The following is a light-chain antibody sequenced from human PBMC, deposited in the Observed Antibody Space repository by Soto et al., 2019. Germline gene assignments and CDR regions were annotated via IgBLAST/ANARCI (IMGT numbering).Light chain of an antibody. CDR3: QQYNSYSPRWT. CDR1: QSISSW. Sequence: DIQMTQSPSTLSASVGDRVTITCRASQSISSWLAWYQQKPGKAPKLLIYDASSLESGVPSRFSGSGSGTEFTRTISSLQPDDFATYYCQQYNSYSPRWTFGQGTKVEIK. V-gene: IGKV1-5*01. J-gene: IGKJ1*01. CDR2: DAS.